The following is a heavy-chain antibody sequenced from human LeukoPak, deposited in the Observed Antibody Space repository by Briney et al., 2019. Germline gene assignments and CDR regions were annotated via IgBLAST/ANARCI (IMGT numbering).Heavy chain of an antibody. Sequence: ETLSLTCTVSGGSISSYYWSWIRQPPGKGLEWIGYIYYSGSTNYNPSLKSRVTISVDTSKNQFSLKLSSVTAADTAVYFCARDSGELWLVPRTFDIWGQGTMVTASS. V-gene: IGHV4-59*01. D-gene: IGHD5-18*01. CDR2: IYYSGST. J-gene: IGHJ3*02. CDR3: ARDSGELWLVPRTFDI. CDR1: GGSISSYY.